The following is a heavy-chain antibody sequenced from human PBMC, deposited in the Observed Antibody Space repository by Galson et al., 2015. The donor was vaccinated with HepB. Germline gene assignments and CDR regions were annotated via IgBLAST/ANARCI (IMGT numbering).Heavy chain of an antibody. CDR2: IRRKAYGGTT. V-gene: IGHV3-49*03. CDR1: GFTFGDSA. CDR3: TRDFYGDSRGYYYYGMDV. D-gene: IGHD4-17*01. Sequence: SLRLSCAASGFTFGDSAMSWFRQAPGKGLEWVGFIRRKAYGGTTEYAASVKGRFTISRDDSKSIAYLQMNSLKTEDTAVYYCTRDFYGDSRGYYYYGMDVWGQGTTVTVSS. J-gene: IGHJ6*02.